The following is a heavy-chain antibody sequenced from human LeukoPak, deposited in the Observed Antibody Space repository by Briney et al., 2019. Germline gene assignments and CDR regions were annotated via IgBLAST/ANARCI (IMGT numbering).Heavy chain of an antibody. D-gene: IGHD3-22*01. CDR2: INPYTGDA. Sequence: ASVTVSCKASGYTFTENYIHWVRQAPGHGLEWMGLINPYTGDANYTEKLQGRVTMTRDTSVSTAYMHLSRLRSDDTAVYYCARGKSGFSPWGQGTPVTVSS. J-gene: IGHJ4*02. CDR1: GYTFTENY. V-gene: IGHV1-2*02. CDR3: ARGKSGFSP.